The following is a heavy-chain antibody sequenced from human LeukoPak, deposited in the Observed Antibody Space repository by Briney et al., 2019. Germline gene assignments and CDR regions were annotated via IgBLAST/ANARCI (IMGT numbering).Heavy chain of an antibody. CDR2: NSGGT. D-gene: IGHD3-22*01. J-gene: IGHJ3*02. CDR3: ARYFYDSSGSSSDAFDI. Sequence: NSGGTNYAQRFQGRVTMTRDTSMSTAYMELSRLRSDDSAVYYCARYFYDSSGSSSDAFDIWGQGTMVTVSS. V-gene: IGHV1-2*02.